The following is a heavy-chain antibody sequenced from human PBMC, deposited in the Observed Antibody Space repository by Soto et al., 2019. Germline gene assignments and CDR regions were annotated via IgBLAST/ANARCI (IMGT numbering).Heavy chain of an antibody. CDR1: GFTFSSHG. D-gene: IGHD4-17*01. CDR2: VSFDGSKK. V-gene: IGHV3-30*18. Sequence: GGSLRLSCAASGFTFSSHGMQWVRQAPGKGLEWVAAVSFDGSKKYYADSVKGRFSSSRDNAKDTLYLQMSSPREEDTAVYYCAKDLQRFGDYVDSFDVWGPGTMVTVSS. CDR3: AKDLQRFGDYVDSFDV. J-gene: IGHJ3*01.